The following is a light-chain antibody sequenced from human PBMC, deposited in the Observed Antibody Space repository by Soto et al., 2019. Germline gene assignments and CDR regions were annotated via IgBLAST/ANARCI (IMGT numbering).Light chain of an antibody. Sequence: QPVLTQSPSASASLGASVKLTCTLTSGHSSKSIAWHQQQPEKGPRYLMKVNSDGSHIKGDGIPDRFSGSSSGAERYLTISSLQSEDEADYYCQTWGAGIHVVFGGGTKLTVL. CDR3: QTWGAGIHVV. J-gene: IGLJ2*01. CDR1: SGHSSKS. V-gene: IGLV4-69*01. CDR2: VNSDGSH.